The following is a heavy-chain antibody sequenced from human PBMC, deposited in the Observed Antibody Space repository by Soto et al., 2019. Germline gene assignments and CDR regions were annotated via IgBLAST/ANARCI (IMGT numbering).Heavy chain of an antibody. CDR3: ARQGSN. Sequence: NPSETLSLTCTVSGVSISNSSYYWGWIRRPPGKGLEWFGTIYYSGITYYNPSLKSPVTISVDTSKNQFSLKLTSVTAAGTAVYYCARQGSNWGQGTLVTVSS. J-gene: IGHJ4*02. V-gene: IGHV4-39*01. CDR1: GVSISNSSYY. CDR2: IYYSGIT.